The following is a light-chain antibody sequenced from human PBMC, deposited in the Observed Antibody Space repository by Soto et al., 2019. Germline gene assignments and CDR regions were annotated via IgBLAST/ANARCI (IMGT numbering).Light chain of an antibody. J-gene: IGKJ5*01. Sequence: DIQMTQSPSSLSASVGDRDTITCRASQSISSYLNWYQQKPGKAPKLLIYAASSLQSGVPSRLSGSGSGTDFTLTISSLQPEDFATYYCQQSYSTPITFGQGTRLEIK. V-gene: IGKV1-39*01. CDR2: AAS. CDR1: QSISSY. CDR3: QQSYSTPIT.